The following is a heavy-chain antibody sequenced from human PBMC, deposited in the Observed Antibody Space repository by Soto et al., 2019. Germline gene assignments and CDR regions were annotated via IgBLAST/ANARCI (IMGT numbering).Heavy chain of an antibody. Sequence: ASVKVSFKASGYTFTSYGISWLRQAPGQGLEWMGWISAYNGNTGYAQNFQGRVTMTRDTSTSTAFMELSSLTSEDTAVYYCARSPPHGAGVGDLWGRGTLVTVSS. CDR1: GYTFTSYG. D-gene: IGHD1-26*01. CDR2: ISAYNGNT. CDR3: ARSPPHGAGVGDL. V-gene: IGHV1-18*04. J-gene: IGHJ2*01.